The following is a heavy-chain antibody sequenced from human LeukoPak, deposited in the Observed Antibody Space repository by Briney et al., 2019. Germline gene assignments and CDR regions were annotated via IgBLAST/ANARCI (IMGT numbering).Heavy chain of an antibody. V-gene: IGHV1-2*02. Sequence: ASVTVSCKASGYTFTDYYMHWVRQAPGQGLEWMGWINPNNGGTNYAQKFQGRVTMTRDTPGSTAYMELRRLRSDDTAFYYCARIYDFWSGNYFDYWGQGTPVTVSS. CDR1: GYTFTDYY. CDR3: ARIYDFWSGNYFDY. D-gene: IGHD3-3*01. J-gene: IGHJ4*02. CDR2: INPNNGGT.